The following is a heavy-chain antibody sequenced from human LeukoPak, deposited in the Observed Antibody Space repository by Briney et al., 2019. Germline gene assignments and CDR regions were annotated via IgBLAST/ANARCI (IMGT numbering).Heavy chain of an antibody. D-gene: IGHD6-6*01. Sequence: SETLSLTCTVSGGSISSYYWSWIRQPAGKGLEWIGRIYTSGSTNYNPSLKSRVTMSVDTSKNQFSLKLSSVTAADTAVYYCARVRNGRVSYYYYMDVWGKGTTVTVSS. CDR3: ARVRNGRVSYYYYMDV. J-gene: IGHJ6*03. CDR2: IYTSGST. V-gene: IGHV4-4*07. CDR1: GGSISSYY.